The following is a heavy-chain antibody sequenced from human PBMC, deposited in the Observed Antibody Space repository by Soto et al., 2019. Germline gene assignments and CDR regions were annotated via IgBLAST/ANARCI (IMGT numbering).Heavy chain of an antibody. CDR2: IYYSGST. J-gene: IGHJ6*02. CDR3: ARRQLALYYYYGMDV. CDR1: GGSISSSSYY. V-gene: IGHV4-39*01. D-gene: IGHD6-6*01. Sequence: SETLSLTCTVSGGSISSSSYYWGWIRQPPGKGLEWIGSIYYSGSTYYNPSLKSRGTISVDTSKNQFSLKLSSVTAADTAVYYCARRQLALYYYYGMDVWGQGTTVT.